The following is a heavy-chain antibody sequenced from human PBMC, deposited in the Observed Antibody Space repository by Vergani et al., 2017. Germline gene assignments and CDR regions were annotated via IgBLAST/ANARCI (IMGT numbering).Heavy chain of an antibody. Sequence: EVQLVESGGGLVKPGGSLRLSCAASGFTFSSYSMNWVRQAPGKGLEWVSSISSSSSYIYYADSVQGRFTISRDNAKNSLYLQMNSLRAEDTAVYYCAREPTVVTGHFDYWGQGTLVTVSS. V-gene: IGHV3-21*01. CDR3: AREPTVVTGHFDY. CDR2: ISSSSSYI. CDR1: GFTFSSYS. J-gene: IGHJ4*02. D-gene: IGHD4-23*01.